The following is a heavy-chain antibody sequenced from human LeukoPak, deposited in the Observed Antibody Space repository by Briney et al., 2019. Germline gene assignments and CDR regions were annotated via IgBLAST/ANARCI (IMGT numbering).Heavy chain of an antibody. CDR2: VFSRGTT. CDR3: ARTWSAKWELPGQFDS. CDR1: GGSINNYY. V-gene: IGHV4-59*08. D-gene: IGHD1-26*01. J-gene: IGHJ4*02. Sequence: PSETLSLTCSVSGGSINNYYWSWIRQSPGKGLEWIGFVFSRGTTNYNPSFKSRVTMSVVASKNQFSPRLSSVTAADTAVYFWARTWSAKWELPGQFDSWGQGRLVSVSS.